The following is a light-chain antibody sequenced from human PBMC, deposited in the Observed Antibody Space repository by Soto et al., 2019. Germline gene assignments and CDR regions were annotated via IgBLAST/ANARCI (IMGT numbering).Light chain of an antibody. Sequence: QSALTQPASVSGSPGQSITISCTGTSSDVGSYNVVSWYQHHPGKAPKLVIHTNDQRPSGVPDRFSGSKSGTSATLAISGLRSEDEADYYCASWDDSLRGVLFGGGTQLTVL. V-gene: IGLV2-14*02. CDR1: SSDVGSYNV. J-gene: IGLJ2*01. CDR2: TND. CDR3: ASWDDSLRGVL.